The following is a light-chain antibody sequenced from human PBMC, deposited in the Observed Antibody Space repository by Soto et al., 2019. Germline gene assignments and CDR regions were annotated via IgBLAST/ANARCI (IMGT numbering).Light chain of an antibody. CDR2: DAS. J-gene: IGKJ3*01. CDR1: QNVRTY. CDR3: QQRATWPPYT. V-gene: IGKV3-11*01. Sequence: EIVLTQSPATLSLSPGDRATLSCRDSQNVRTYLGWYQQKPGQAPRLLIYDASNRATGIPARFSGSGSGTDFTLTISSLEPEDFAVYYCQQRATWPPYTFGRGTKVDLK.